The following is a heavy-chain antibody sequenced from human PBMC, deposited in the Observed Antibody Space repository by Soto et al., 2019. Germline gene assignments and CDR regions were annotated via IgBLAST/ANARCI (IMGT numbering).Heavy chain of an antibody. CDR3: AREIIAAAGVRFDP. CDR1: GGSFSGYY. D-gene: IGHD6-13*01. Sequence: SETLSLTCAVYGGSFSGYYWSWIRQPPGKGLEWIGEINHSGSTNYNPSLKSRVTISVDTSKNQFSLKLSSVTAADTAVYYCAREIIAAAGVRFDPWGQGTLVTVSS. V-gene: IGHV4-34*01. J-gene: IGHJ5*02. CDR2: INHSGST.